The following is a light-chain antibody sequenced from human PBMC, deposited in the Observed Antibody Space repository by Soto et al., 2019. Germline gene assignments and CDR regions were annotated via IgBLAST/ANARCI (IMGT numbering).Light chain of an antibody. J-gene: IGLJ1*01. CDR3: ETRDTYPPV. CDR2: VEGSGAD. CDR1: SGHSGHI. V-gene: IGLV4-60*03. Sequence: QLVLTQSSSASASLGSSVKLTCTLSSGHSGHIIAWHQQQPGKAPRYLMKVEGSGADNKGSGVPDRFSGSASGTDRYLTITNPPAEDEGEYYRETRDTYPPVLGTGTKLTVL.